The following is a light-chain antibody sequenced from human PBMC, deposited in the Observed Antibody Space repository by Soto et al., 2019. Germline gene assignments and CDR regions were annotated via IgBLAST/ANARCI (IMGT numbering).Light chain of an antibody. CDR3: QQYGGSLFT. Sequence: EIVLTQSPGTLSLSPGERATLSCRASQSVSVNSLASYQQKGGQDPRLLIYAASTRATGVPDRFSGTGSGTDFARNISRLETDDSAVYYCQQYGGSLFTFCPGTKVDIK. CDR1: QSVSVNS. V-gene: IGKV3-20*01. J-gene: IGKJ3*01. CDR2: AAS.